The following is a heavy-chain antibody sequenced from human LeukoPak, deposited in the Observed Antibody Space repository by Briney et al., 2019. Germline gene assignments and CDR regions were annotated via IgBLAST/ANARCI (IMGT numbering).Heavy chain of an antibody. D-gene: IGHD3-9*01. J-gene: IGHJ4*02. Sequence: GGSLRLSCAASGSTFSNYAMSWVRQAPGKGLEWVSTITGNGASTFYADSVKGRFTISRDNSKNTLYLQMNSLRAEDTAVYYCANRGRYYFDYWGQGALVTVSS. CDR1: GSTFSNYA. CDR2: ITGNGAST. CDR3: ANRGRYYFDY. V-gene: IGHV3-23*01.